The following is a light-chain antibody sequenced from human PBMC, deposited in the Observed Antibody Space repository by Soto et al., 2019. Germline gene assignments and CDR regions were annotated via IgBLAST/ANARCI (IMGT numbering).Light chain of an antibody. CDR1: QSVSTY. J-gene: IGKJ3*01. CDR3: HQYYICPPIT. CDR2: GAS. V-gene: IGKV3-15*01. Sequence: EIVLTQSPATLSVSPGERATLFCRTSQSVSTYLAWYQQTPGQAPRLLIYGASTRATGIPARFSGSGSGTEFTLTISSLQPEDFAVYYCHQYYICPPITFGPGTKVDIK.